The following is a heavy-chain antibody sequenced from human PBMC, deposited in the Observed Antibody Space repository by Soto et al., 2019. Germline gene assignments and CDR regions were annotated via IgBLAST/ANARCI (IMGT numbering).Heavy chain of an antibody. CDR3: ASGGNWFDP. Sequence: SETLSLTCNVSGGSISNYYWTWVRQSPEKGLEWIGYMYYNGNINYNPSLKSRVTISIDTSKNQFSLTLKSVTAADTAVYYCASGGNWFDPWGQGVLVTVYS. V-gene: IGHV4-59*01. J-gene: IGHJ5*02. D-gene: IGHD3-16*01. CDR1: GGSISNYY. CDR2: MYYNGNI.